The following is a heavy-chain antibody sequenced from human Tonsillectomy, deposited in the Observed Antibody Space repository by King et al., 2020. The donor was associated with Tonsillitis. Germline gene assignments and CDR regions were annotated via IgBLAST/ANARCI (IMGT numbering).Heavy chain of an antibody. CDR3: AKDRGSYYYILTGYVSSFGGMDV. J-gene: IGHJ6*02. D-gene: IGHD3-9*01. V-gene: IGHV3-30*02. Sequence: VQLVESGGGVVQPGGSLRLSCAASGFTFSSYGMHWVRQAPGKGLEWVAFIRYDGSNKYYADSVKGRFTISRDNSKNTLYLQMNSMRAEDTAVYYCAKDRGSYYYILTGYVSSFGGMDVWGQGTTVTVSS. CDR2: IRYDGSNK. CDR1: GFTFSSYG.